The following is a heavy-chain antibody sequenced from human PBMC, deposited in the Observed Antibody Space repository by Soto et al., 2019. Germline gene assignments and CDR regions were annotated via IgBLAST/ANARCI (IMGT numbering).Heavy chain of an antibody. V-gene: IGHV4-31*03. J-gene: IGHJ5*02. D-gene: IGHD2-15*01. CDR2: IYYSGST. Sequence: QVQLQESGPGLVKPSQTLSLTCTVSGGSISSGGYYWSWIHQHPGKGLEWIGYIYYSGSTYYNPSHKSRVTISVDTSKNQFPLKLSSVTAAATAVYYCARVGGRDPRYNWFDPWGQGTLVTVSS. CDR3: ARVGGRDPRYNWFDP. CDR1: GGSISSGGYY.